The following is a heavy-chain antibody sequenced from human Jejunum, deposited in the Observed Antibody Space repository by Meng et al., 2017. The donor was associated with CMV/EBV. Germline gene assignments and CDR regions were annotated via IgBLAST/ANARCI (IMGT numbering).Heavy chain of an antibody. D-gene: IGHD2-2*01. CDR2: IKGDGSAK. V-gene: IGHV3-7*01. J-gene: IGHJ6*02. CDR1: FIFGDYW. CDR3: AKWVVPPGVGYGLDV. Sequence: FIFGDYWMGWVRQAPGKGLEWVANIKGDGSAKYSADSVKGRFTIARDNAKWTLYLQMTSLRVEDTAVYYCAKWVVPPGVGYGLDVWGQGTAVTVSS.